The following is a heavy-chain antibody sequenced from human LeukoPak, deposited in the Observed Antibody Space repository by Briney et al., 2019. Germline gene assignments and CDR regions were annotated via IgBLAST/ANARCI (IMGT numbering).Heavy chain of an antibody. V-gene: IGHV4-59*08. J-gene: IGHJ4*02. CDR2: ISHSGST. Sequence: KPSETLSLTCTVSGGSISSYYWSWIRQPPGEGLEWIGYISHSGSTKYNSSLKSRAIISSDTSKNQFSLKLSSVTAADTALYHCARLRDGDYGGYFDYWGQGTLVTASS. CDR3: ARLRDGDYGGYFDY. D-gene: IGHD4-17*01. CDR1: GGSISSYY.